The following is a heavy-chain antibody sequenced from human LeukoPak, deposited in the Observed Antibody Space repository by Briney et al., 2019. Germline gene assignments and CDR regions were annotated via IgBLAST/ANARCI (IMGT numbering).Heavy chain of an antibody. CDR2: ISAYNGNT. V-gene: IGHV1-18*01. Sequence: ASVTVSCKASGYTFTSYGISWVRQAPGQGLEWMGWISAYNGNTNYAQKLQGRVTITRDTSASTAYMELSSLRSEDTAVYYCARVGPARFDWGQGTLVTVSS. D-gene: IGHD2-2*01. CDR3: ARVGPARFD. CDR1: GYTFTSYG. J-gene: IGHJ4*02.